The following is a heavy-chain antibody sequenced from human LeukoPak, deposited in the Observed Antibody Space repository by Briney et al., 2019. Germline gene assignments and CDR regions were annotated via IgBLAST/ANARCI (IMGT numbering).Heavy chain of an antibody. CDR3: AREYYYDSSGYDY. CDR1: GYSINSAFY. D-gene: IGHD3-22*01. CDR2: VFHRGTT. Sequence: SETLSLTCTVSGYSINSAFYWGWIRVPPGKGLEWIGSVFHRGTTYYNSSLKSRVNISIDTSKNQFSLKLSSMTAADTAVYYCAREYYYDSSGYDYWGQGTLVTVSS. J-gene: IGHJ4*02. V-gene: IGHV4-38-2*02.